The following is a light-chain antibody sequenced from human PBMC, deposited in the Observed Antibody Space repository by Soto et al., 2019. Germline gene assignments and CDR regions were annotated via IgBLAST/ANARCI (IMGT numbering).Light chain of an antibody. J-gene: IGKJ1*01. CDR1: QSISSY. V-gene: IGKV1-39*01. CDR2: AAS. Sequence: DIQMTQSPSSLSASVGDRVTITCRASQSISSYLNWYQQKPGKAPKLLIYAASSLQSGVPSRFSGSGSGTDFTLTISSLQPEDFATYDCQQSYSTSWTCGQGPKVDIK. CDR3: QQSYSTSWT.